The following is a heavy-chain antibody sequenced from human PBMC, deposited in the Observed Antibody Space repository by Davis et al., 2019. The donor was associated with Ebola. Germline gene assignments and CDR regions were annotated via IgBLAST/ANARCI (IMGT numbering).Heavy chain of an antibody. Sequence: MPSETLSLTCAVYGGSFSGYYWSWIRQPPGKGLEWLGEINRSGSTNYNPSLKSRVTISVDTSKNQFSLKLSSVTAADTAVYYCARDQEAYYYDSSDTKYYYGMDVWGQGTTVTVSS. CDR2: INRSGST. V-gene: IGHV4-34*01. D-gene: IGHD3-22*01. CDR1: GGSFSGYY. CDR3: ARDQEAYYYDSSDTKYYYGMDV. J-gene: IGHJ6*02.